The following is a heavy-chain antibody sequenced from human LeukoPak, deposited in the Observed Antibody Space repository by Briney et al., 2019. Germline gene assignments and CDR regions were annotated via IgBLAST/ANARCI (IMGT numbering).Heavy chain of an antibody. CDR1: GYTFTSYY. V-gene: IGHV1-3*03. Sequence: ASVKVSCKASGYTFTSYYMHWVRQAPGQRLEWMGWINAGNGNTKYSQEFQGRVTITRDTSASTAYMELSSLRSEDMAVYYCARGVNYYDSSGYGHWGQGTLVTVSS. J-gene: IGHJ4*02. CDR3: ARGVNYYDSSGYGH. D-gene: IGHD3-22*01. CDR2: INAGNGNT.